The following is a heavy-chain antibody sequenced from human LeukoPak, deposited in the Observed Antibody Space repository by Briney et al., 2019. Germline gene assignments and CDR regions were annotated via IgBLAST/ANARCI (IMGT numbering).Heavy chain of an antibody. J-gene: IGHJ3*01. V-gene: IGHV1-18*01. CDR3: AIGQGVITWGGADVYDV. D-gene: IGHD3-16*01. Sequence: ASVKVSCKASGYTFTNYGINWVRQAPGQRPEWMGWFSTYNGDTKYAQKLKGRVTLTADTLTSTAYMELRTLISDDTATYYCAIGQGVITWGGADVYDVWGQGTAVIVSS. CDR1: GYTFTNYG. CDR2: FSTYNGDT.